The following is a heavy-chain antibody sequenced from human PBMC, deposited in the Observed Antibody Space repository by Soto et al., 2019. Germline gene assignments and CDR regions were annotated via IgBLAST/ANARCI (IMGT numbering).Heavy chain of an antibody. CDR2: IIPIFGTA. CDR1: GGTFSSYA. CDR3: DTERLYFDN. D-gene: IGHD2-8*02. J-gene: IGHJ4*02. V-gene: IGHV1-69*06. Sequence: SVKVSCKASGGTFSSYAISWVRQAPGQGLEWMGGIIPIFGTANYAQKFQGRVTITADKSTSTAYMELSSLRSEDTAVYYYDTERLYFDNWGQGTLVTVSS.